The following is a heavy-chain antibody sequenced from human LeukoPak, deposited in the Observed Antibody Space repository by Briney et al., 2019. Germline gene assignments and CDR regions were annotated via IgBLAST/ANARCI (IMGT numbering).Heavy chain of an antibody. CDR3: AKSGGDSCYSFSSI. CDR2: ISGSGGTT. V-gene: IGHV3-23*01. J-gene: IGHJ4*02. Sequence: GGSLRLSCAASGFTFSSFAMSWVRQAPGMGLEWVSVISGSGGTTFYAGSVKGRFTISRDKSKNTLYLQMNSLRAEDTAVYYCAKSGGDSCYSFSSIWGQGTLVTVSS. D-gene: IGHD2-15*01. CDR1: GFTFSSFA.